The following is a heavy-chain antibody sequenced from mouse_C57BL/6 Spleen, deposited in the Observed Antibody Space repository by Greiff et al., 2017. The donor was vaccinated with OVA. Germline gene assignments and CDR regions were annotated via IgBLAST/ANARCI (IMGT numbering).Heavy chain of an antibody. CDR3: ANHYYGSTWFAY. J-gene: IGHJ3*01. CDR2: INPSTGGT. CDR1: GYSFTGYY. D-gene: IGHD1-1*01. Sequence: VQLQQSGPELVKPGASVKISCKASGYSFTGYYMNWVKQSPEKSLEWIGEINPSTGGTTYNQKFKAKATLTVDKSSSTAYMQLKSLTSEDSAVYYCANHYYGSTWFAYWGQGTLVTVSA. V-gene: IGHV1-42*01.